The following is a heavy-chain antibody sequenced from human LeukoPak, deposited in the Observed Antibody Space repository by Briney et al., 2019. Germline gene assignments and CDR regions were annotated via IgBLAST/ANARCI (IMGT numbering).Heavy chain of an antibody. CDR1: GGSFSGYY. J-gene: IGHJ4*02. Sequence: SETLSLTCAVYGGSFSGYYWSWIRQPPGKGLEWIGEINHSGGTNYNPSLKSRVTISVDTSKNQFSLKLSSVTAADTAVYYCARGLVGGGSYRYWGLGTLVTVSS. CDR3: ARGLVGGGSYRY. D-gene: IGHD1-26*01. CDR2: INHSGGT. V-gene: IGHV4-34*01.